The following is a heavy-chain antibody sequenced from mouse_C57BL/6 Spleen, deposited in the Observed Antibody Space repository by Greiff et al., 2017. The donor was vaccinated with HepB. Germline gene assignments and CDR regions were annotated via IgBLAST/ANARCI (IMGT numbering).Heavy chain of an antibody. Sequence: QVQLQQPGAELVMPGASVKLSCKASGYTFTSYWMHWVKQRPGQGLEWIGEIDPSDSYTNYNQKFKGKSTLTVDKSSSTAYMQLSSLTSEDSAVYYCAREGYGSRGRNYFDYWGQGTTLTVSS. CDR3: AREGYGSRGRNYFDY. D-gene: IGHD1-1*01. CDR1: GYTFTSYW. J-gene: IGHJ2*01. CDR2: IDPSDSYT. V-gene: IGHV1-69*01.